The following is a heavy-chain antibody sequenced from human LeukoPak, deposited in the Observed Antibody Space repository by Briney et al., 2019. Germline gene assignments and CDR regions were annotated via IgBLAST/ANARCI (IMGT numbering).Heavy chain of an antibody. CDR1: GFTFRAYS. J-gene: IGHJ4*02. CDR2: ISSSSSTI. D-gene: IGHD3-10*01. V-gene: IGHV3-48*02. Sequence: GGSLRLSCAASGFTFRAYSMNWVRQAPGKGPECVSHISSSSSTIYYADSVKGRFTISRDNGKNSLYLQMNSLRDEDTAVYYCVRGDGWFGELLNFDNWGQGTLVTVSS. CDR3: VRGDGWFGELLNFDN.